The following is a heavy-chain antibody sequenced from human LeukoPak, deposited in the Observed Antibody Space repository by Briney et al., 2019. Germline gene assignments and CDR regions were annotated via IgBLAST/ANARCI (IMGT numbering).Heavy chain of an antibody. CDR2: ISTEGVTK. V-gene: IGHV3-48*01. Sequence: GGSLRLSCAASGFTFSNAWMSWVRQAPGKGLEWISLISTEGVTKHYADSVKGRFTISRDNSKNTLYLQMNSLRAEDTAVYYCAKDSYCGGDCYLFGWFDPWGQGTLVTVSS. D-gene: IGHD2-21*02. CDR1: GFTFSNAW. CDR3: AKDSYCGGDCYLFGWFDP. J-gene: IGHJ5*02.